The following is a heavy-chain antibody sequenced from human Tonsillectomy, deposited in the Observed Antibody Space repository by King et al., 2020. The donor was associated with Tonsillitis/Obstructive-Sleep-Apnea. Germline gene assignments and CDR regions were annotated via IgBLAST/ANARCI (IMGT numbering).Heavy chain of an antibody. D-gene: IGHD3-10*01. V-gene: IGHV5-51*01. CDR2: INPGDSDT. CDR3: ARLYMVAGFMDV. J-gene: IGHJ6*03. CDR1: GYNFTSYW. Sequence: EQLVQSGAEVKKPGESLKISCKDSGYNFTSYWIVWLRQMPGKGLEWMVIINPGDSDTSYCPSFQCQVTFSADKSTSTAYLQWNSLRASDTAMYYCARLYMVAGFMDVWGKGTTVTVSS.